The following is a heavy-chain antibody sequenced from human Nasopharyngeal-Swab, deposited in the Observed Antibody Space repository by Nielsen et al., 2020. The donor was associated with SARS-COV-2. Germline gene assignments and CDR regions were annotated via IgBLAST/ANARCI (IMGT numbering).Heavy chain of an antibody. J-gene: IGHJ4*02. Sequence: GESLKISCAASGFTLSSYCMSWVRQAPGKGLEWVSAISGSGGSTYYADSVKGRFTISRDNSKNTLYLQMNSLRAEDTAVYYCAKGAYAIEYIYYNYWGQGTLVTVSS. CDR1: GFTLSSYC. V-gene: IGHV3-23*01. D-gene: IGHD2-8*01. CDR3: AKGAYAIEYIYYNY. CDR2: ISGSGGST.